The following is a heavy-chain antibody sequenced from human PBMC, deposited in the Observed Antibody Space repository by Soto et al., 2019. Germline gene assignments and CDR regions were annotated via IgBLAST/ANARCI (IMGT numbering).Heavy chain of an antibody. CDR3: ARERPLSGSDRYYYYSMDV. D-gene: IGHD1-26*01. CDR1: GYSFTSYA. CDR2: INAGNGNT. Sequence: ASVRVSCKASGYSFTSYALHWVRQAPGQRLEWMGWINAGNGNTKYSQKFQGRVTITRDTSASTAYMELSSLRSEDTAAYYCARERPLSGSDRYYYYSMDVWSQGTTVTVSS. V-gene: IGHV1-3*01. J-gene: IGHJ6*02.